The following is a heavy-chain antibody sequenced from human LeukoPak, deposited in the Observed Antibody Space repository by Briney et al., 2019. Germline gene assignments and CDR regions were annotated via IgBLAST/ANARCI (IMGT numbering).Heavy chain of an antibody. CDR3: ARETVRGVIGHLFGKGYFDY. CDR2: IFYSGST. D-gene: IGHD3-10*01. J-gene: IGHJ4*02. V-gene: IGHV4-39*07. Sequence: PSETLSLTCTVSGGSISTSNYYWGWIRQPPGKGLEWIGNIFYSGSTYYSPSVKSRVTISLDTSRNQFSLKLSSVTAADTAVYYCARETVRGVIGHLFGKGYFDYWGQGTLVTVSS. CDR1: GGSISTSNYY.